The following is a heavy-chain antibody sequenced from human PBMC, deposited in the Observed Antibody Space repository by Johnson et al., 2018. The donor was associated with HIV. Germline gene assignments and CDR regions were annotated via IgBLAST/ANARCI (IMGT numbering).Heavy chain of an antibody. CDR3: ARDNWNDADGAFDM. Sequence: VQLVESGGGVVQPGRSLRLSCAASGFSFSPYALHWVRQTPGKGLEWVSYSSSSGSTIYYADSVRGRFTISRDNAKNSLYLQMNSLRAEDTAVYYCARDNWNDADGAFDMWGQGTMVTVSS. CDR2: SSSSGSTI. D-gene: IGHD1-20*01. V-gene: IGHV3-48*04. J-gene: IGHJ3*02. CDR1: GFSFSPYA.